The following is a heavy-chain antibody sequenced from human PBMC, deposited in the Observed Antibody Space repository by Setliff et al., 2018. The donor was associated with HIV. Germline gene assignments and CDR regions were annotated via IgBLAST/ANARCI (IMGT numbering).Heavy chain of an antibody. D-gene: IGHD2-15*01. J-gene: IGHJ5*02. Sequence: SETLSLTCSVSGDSISGYYWTWIRQPPGKGLEWIGRISTTGSTYYNPSLKSRVTISVDTSKNQFSLKVSSVTAADTAVYYCARHHYSNWFDPWGQGTLVTVSS. CDR1: GDSISGYY. CDR3: ARHHYSNWFDP. CDR2: ISTTGST. V-gene: IGHV4-4*08.